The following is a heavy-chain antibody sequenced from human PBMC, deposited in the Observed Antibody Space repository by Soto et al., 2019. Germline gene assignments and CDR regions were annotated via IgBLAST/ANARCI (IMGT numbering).Heavy chain of an antibody. V-gene: IGHV4-34*01. CDR2: INHSGST. CDR3: AIDSSGYYLYGMDV. J-gene: IGHJ6*02. D-gene: IGHD3-22*01. Sequence: WETLSLTCAVYGGSFSGYYWSWIRQPPGKGLEWIGEINHSGSTNYNPSLKSRVTISVDTSKNQFSLKLSSVTAADTAVYYCAIDSSGYYLYGMDVWGQGTTVTVSS. CDR1: GGSFSGYY.